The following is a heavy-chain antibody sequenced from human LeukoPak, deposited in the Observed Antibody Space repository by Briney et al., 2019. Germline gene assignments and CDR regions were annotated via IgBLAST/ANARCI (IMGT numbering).Heavy chain of an antibody. V-gene: IGHV1-18*01. CDR3: ARDLRYCSGGSCYPQALGY. CDR1: GYTFTSYG. J-gene: IGHJ4*02. CDR2: ISAYNGNT. D-gene: IGHD2-15*01. Sequence: ASVKVSCKASGYTFTSYGISWVRQAPGQGLEWMGWISAYNGNTNYAQKLQGRVTMTTDTSTSTAYMELRSLRSDDTAVYYYARDLRYCSGGSCYPQALGYWGQGTLVTVSS.